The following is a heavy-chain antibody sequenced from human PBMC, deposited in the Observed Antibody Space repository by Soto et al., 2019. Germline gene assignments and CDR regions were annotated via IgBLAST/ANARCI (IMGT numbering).Heavy chain of an antibody. V-gene: IGHV4-59*01. Sequence: PSETLSLTCTVSGGSLSGYFWSWIRQPPGKGLEWIGYIYNRGNTNYNPSLKSRATISVDTSKNQFSLKLTSVTAADTAVYYCARAGGWYADWFDPWGQGTLVTVSS. J-gene: IGHJ5*02. D-gene: IGHD6-19*01. CDR3: ARAGGWYADWFDP. CDR1: GGSLSGYF. CDR2: IYNRGNT.